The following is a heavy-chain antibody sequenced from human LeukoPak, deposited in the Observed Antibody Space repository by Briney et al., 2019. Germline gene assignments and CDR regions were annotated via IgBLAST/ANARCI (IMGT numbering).Heavy chain of an antibody. Sequence: GASVKVSCRASGYTFNSYDINWVRQAPGQGLEWMGWISAYNGNTNYAQKLQGRVTMTTDTSTGTAYMELRSLRSDDTAVYYCARDPGGWEPYYFDYWGQGTLVTVSS. CDR1: GYTFNSYD. CDR2: ISAYNGNT. CDR3: ARDPGGWEPYYFDY. V-gene: IGHV1-18*01. D-gene: IGHD1-1*01. J-gene: IGHJ4*02.